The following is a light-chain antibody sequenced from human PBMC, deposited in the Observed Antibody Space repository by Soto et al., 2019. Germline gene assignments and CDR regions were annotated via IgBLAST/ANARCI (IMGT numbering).Light chain of an antibody. J-gene: IGKJ1*01. CDR3: QQYNNWPQT. CDR1: QGVATT. Sequence: EIVMTQSPASLSVSPGESVTLSCRASQGVATTLAWYQQKPGQAPRLLIYGASTRATGIPARFSGSGSGTEFTLTISSLQSEDFAVYYCQQYNNWPQTFGQGTNV. V-gene: IGKV3-15*01. CDR2: GAS.